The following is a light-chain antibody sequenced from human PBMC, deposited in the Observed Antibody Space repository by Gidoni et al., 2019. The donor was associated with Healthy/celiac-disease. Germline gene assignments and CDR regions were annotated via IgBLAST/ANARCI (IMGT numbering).Light chain of an antibody. CDR3: MQDLQTPLT. CDR2: LGS. CDR1: QSLLHSNGYNY. V-gene: IGKV2-28*01. Sequence: IVMTQSPLSLPVTPGEPASISCRSSQSLLHSNGYNYLDWYLQKPGQSPQLLIYLGSNRASRVPDRFSGSGSGTDFTLKISRVEAEDVGVYYCMQDLQTPLTFGGGTKVEIK. J-gene: IGKJ4*01.